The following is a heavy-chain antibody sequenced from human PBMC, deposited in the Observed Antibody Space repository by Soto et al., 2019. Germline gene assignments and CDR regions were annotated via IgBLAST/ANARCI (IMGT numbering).Heavy chain of an antibody. V-gene: IGHV3-23*01. J-gene: IGHJ5*02. Sequence: EVQLLESGGCLVQPGGSLTLSCAASGFTFSNYAMSWVRQAPGKGLEWVSAISGGGISTYYADSVRGRFTISRDNSRNTLYLRMNRLRAEDTSVYYCARDALSMVRGTNNWFDPWGQGTLVTVSS. CDR3: ARDALSMVRGTNNWFDP. D-gene: IGHD3-10*01. CDR2: ISGGGIST. CDR1: GFTFSNYA.